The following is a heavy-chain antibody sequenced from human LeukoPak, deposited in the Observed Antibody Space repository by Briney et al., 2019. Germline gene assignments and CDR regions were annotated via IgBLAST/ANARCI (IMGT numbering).Heavy chain of an antibody. J-gene: IGHJ4*02. D-gene: IGHD1-26*01. V-gene: IGHV3-30-3*01. Sequence: PGGSLRLSCAASGFTFSTYWMNWVRQAPGKGLEWVAIISYDGTKKYYADSVKGRFTISRDNSKNTLYLQMNSLRPEDTAMYYCARELSGSLDYWGQGTLVTVSS. CDR2: ISYDGTKK. CDR1: GFTFSTYW. CDR3: ARELSGSLDY.